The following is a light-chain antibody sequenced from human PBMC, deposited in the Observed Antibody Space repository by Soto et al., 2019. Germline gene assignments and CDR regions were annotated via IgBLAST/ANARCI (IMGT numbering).Light chain of an antibody. V-gene: IGKV1-5*01. J-gene: IGKJ1*01. Sequence: DIQVTQSPSTLSSSVGDRVTITCRASQSISSWLAWYQQKPGKAPKLLIYDASSLESGVPSRFSGSGSGTEFTLTISSLQADDFATYYCQQYNTYPWTFGQGTKVEIK. CDR1: QSISSW. CDR2: DAS. CDR3: QQYNTYPWT.